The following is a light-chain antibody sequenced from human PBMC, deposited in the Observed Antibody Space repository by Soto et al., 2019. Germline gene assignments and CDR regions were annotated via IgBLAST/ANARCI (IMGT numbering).Light chain of an antibody. J-gene: IGKJ3*01. CDR3: LQSYDNLT. CDR2: GAS. CDR1: QGISNY. V-gene: IGKV1-17*03. Sequence: DLPMTQSPSAMSASVGDTVTITCRASQGISNYLAWFQQKPGKVPERLIFGASSLQSGVPSRFSGRGYGTEFTLTISSLQPEDFATYYCLQSYDNLTFGPGTKVDIK.